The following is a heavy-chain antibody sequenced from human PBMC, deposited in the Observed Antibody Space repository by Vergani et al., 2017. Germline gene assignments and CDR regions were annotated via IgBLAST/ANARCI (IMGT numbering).Heavy chain of an antibody. D-gene: IGHD3-10*01. V-gene: IGHV3-23*01. Sequence: EVQLLESGGGLVQPGGSLRLTCAASEFTFSNYAMNWVRQAPGKGLEWVSGISGSGVSAYYTDSVKGRFTISRDNSKNMLFLQMNNPRTEDTAIYYCAKQYFVSGNYLFDYWCQGTLVTVSS. CDR3: AKQYFVSGNYLFDY. CDR1: EFTFSNYA. CDR2: ISGSGVSA. J-gene: IGHJ4*02.